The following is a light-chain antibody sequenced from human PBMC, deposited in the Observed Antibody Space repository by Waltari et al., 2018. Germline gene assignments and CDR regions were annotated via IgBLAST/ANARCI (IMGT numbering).Light chain of an antibody. V-gene: IGLV7-46*01. Sequence: QAVVTQEPSLTVSPGGTVTLTCGSSAGAVPSGLSPYWFQQKPGQAPRTLIYDTSNKHSWTPARFSGSLLGGKAALTLSGAQPEDEAEYYCLISYSGVGVFGGGTKLTVL. J-gene: IGLJ3*02. CDR3: LISYSGVGV. CDR2: DTS. CDR1: AGAVPSGLS.